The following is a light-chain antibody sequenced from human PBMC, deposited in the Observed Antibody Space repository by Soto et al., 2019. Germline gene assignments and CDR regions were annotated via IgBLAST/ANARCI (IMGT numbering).Light chain of an antibody. J-gene: IGKJ5*01. CDR1: QSISSY. Sequence: DIQMIQSPSSLSASAGDRVTITCRASQSISSYLNWYQQKPGKAPKLLIYAASSLQSGVPSRFSGSGSGTDFTLTISSLQPEDFATYYCQQSYSTPRTFGQGTRLEIK. V-gene: IGKV1-39*01. CDR2: AAS. CDR3: QQSYSTPRT.